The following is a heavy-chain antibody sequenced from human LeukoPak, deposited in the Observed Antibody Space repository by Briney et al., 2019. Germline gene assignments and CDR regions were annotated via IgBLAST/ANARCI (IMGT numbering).Heavy chain of an antibody. D-gene: IGHD2-2*01. CDR1: GGSISSSNW. CDR2: IYHSGST. J-gene: IGHJ3*02. Sequence: SGTLSLTCAVSGGSISSSNWWSWVRQPPGKGLEWIGEIYHSGSTNYNPSLKSRVTISVDKSKNQFSLKLSSVTAADTAVYYCARIKVVPAALDAFDIWGQGTMVTVSS. CDR3: ARIKVVPAALDAFDI. V-gene: IGHV4-4*02.